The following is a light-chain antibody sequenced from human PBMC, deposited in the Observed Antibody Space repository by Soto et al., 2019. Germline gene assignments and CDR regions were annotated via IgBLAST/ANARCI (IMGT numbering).Light chain of an antibody. Sequence: DIVMTQSPELLAVSLGERATINCKSSQSVLYSSNNKNYLAWYQQKPGQPPKLLIYWASTRESGVPDRFSGSGSGTDFPLTISSLQAEDVAVYYSQQYYSTPYTFGQGTKLEIK. CDR3: QQYYSTPYT. CDR2: WAS. CDR1: QSVLYSSNNKNY. V-gene: IGKV4-1*01. J-gene: IGKJ2*01.